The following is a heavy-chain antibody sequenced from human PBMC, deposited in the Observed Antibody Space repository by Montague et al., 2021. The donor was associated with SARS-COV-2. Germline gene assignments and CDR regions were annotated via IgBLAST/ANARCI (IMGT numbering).Heavy chain of an antibody. CDR3: ARERWNIVIVPPVEYGMDV. CDR1: GGSFSGSY. CDR2: INNRGSV. Sequence: SETLSLTCAVYGGSFSGSYWTWIRQSPGKGLEWIGEINNRGSVNXSPSPKSRVTISVDTSRNQFSLQVTSVTAADTAVYYCARERWNIVIVPPVEYGMDVWGQGTTVTVSS. D-gene: IGHD2/OR15-2a*01. V-gene: IGHV4-34*01. J-gene: IGHJ6*02.